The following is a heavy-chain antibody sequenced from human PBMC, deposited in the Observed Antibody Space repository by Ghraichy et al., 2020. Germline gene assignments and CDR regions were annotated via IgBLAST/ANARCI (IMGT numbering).Heavy chain of an antibody. D-gene: IGHD2-2*01. CDR2: INPNSGGT. Sequence: ALVKVSCKASGYTFTGYYMHWVRQAPGQGLEWMGWINPNSGGTNYAQKFQGRVTMTRDTSISTAYMELSRLRSDDTAVYYCAREGPVVPEEWDYYGMDVWGQGTTVTVSS. CDR1: GYTFTGYY. V-gene: IGHV1-2*02. CDR3: AREGPVVPEEWDYYGMDV. J-gene: IGHJ6*02.